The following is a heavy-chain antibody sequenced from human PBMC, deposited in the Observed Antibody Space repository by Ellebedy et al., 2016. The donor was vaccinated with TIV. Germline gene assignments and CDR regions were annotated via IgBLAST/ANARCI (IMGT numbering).Heavy chain of an antibody. J-gene: IGHJ4*02. CDR1: YDSISEYY. Sequence: MPSETLSLTCTVSYDSISEYYWTWIRQPPGKGLEWIGYVYYSGSTNYNPSLRSRVTISLDTSKNQLPLKLSSVTAADTAVYYCASGPNQDFFDYWGQGTLVTVSS. CDR2: VYYSGST. D-gene: IGHD1-14*01. V-gene: IGHV4-59*01. CDR3: ASGPNQDFFDY.